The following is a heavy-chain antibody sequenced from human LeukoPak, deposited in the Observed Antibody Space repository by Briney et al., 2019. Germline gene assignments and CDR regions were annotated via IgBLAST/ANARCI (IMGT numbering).Heavy chain of an antibody. CDR2: IKSKAAGGTT. CDR3: TTDPSHYDFWSGYYRLDY. CDR1: GFTFSNAW. V-gene: IGHV3-15*01. D-gene: IGHD3-3*01. J-gene: IGHJ4*02. Sequence: GWSLRLSCAASGFTFSNAWMNWVRQAPGKGLEWVGRIKSKAAGGTTDYAAPVKGRFTISRDDSKNTLYLQMNSLKTEDTAVYYCTTDPSHYDFWSGYYRLDYWGQGTLVTVSS.